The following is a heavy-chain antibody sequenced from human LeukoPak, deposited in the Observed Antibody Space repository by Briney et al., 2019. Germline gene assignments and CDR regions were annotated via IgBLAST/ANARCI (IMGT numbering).Heavy chain of an antibody. CDR3: ARDRDDSWFDP. CDR1: GGSISSGGYY. Sequence: SGTLSLNCTVSGGSISSGGYYWSWIRQLPGKGLEWIGYIYYSGSTYYNPSLKSRVSISVATSKNRFSLRLSSVTAADTAVYYCARDRDDSWFDPWGQGTLVTVSS. D-gene: IGHD5-24*01. CDR2: IYYSGST. V-gene: IGHV4-31*03. J-gene: IGHJ5*02.